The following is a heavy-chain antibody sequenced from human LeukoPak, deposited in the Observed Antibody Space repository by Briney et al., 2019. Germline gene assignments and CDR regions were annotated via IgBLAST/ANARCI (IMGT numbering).Heavy chain of an antibody. V-gene: IGHV3-23*01. CDR3: AKNITMMVF. J-gene: IGHJ4*02. D-gene: IGHD3-22*01. CDR1: GGSIRSSYYY. CDR2: IRGYNGQT. Sequence: ETLSLTCTVSGGSIRSSYYYWGWIRQPPGKGLEWVSGIRGYNGQTYYADSVKGRFTISRDKSVDTVYLQMNGLKTEDTAVYYCAKNITMMVFWGQGTLVTVSS.